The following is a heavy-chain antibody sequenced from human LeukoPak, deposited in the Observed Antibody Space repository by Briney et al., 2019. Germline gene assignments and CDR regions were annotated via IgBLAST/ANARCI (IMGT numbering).Heavy chain of an antibody. CDR2: ISGSGGST. CDR1: GFTFSNYA. J-gene: IGHJ4*02. V-gene: IGHV3-23*01. D-gene: IGHD2-2*01. CDR3: AKAVYCSSTSCYSGFDY. Sequence: GGSLRLSCAASGFTFSNYAMSWVRQAPGKGLEWVSGISGSGGSTYYADSVKGRFTISRDNSKNTLYLQMNSLRAEDTAVYYCAKAVYCSSTSCYSGFDYWGQGTLVTVSS.